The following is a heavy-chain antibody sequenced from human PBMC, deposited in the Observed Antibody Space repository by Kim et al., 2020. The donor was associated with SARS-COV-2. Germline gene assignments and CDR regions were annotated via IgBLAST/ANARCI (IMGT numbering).Heavy chain of an antibody. CDR3: AREYCSGGSCQGRYGMDV. J-gene: IGHJ6*01. CDR1: GFTFSSYA. Sequence: GGSLRLSCAASGFTFSSYAMHWVRQAPGKGLEWVAVISYDGSNKYYVDSVKGRFTISRDNSRNTLYLQMNSLRAEDTAVYYCAREYCSGGSCQGRYGMDV. D-gene: IGHD2-15*01. V-gene: IGHV3-30*04. CDR2: ISYDGSNK.